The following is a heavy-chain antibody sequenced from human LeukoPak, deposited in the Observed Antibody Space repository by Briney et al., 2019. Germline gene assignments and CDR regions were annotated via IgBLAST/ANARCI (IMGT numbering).Heavy chain of an antibody. CDR1: GFTFSSHS. D-gene: IGHD6-19*01. CDR2: ITTSNYI. J-gene: IGHJ4*02. Sequence: PGGSLRLSCAASGFTFSSHSVNWVRQAPGKGLGWVLSITTSNYIFYAESVKGRFTISRDNAKNSLYLQMTSLRAEDTAVYYCVREQARAGSFDYWGQGTLVTVSS. CDR3: VREQARAGSFDY. V-gene: IGHV3-21*01.